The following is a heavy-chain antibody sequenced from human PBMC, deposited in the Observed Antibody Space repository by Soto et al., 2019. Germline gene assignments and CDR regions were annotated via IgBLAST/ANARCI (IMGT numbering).Heavy chain of an antibody. D-gene: IGHD4-17*01. J-gene: IGHJ6*02. Sequence: SLRLSCAASGFTFSSYGMHGVRQAAGKGLEWVAVISYDGSNKYYAGSVKGRFTISRDNSKNTLYLQMNSLRAEDTAVYYCAKGRNDYGDYYGMDVWGQGTTVTVSS. V-gene: IGHV3-30*18. CDR3: AKGRNDYGDYYGMDV. CDR1: GFTFSSYG. CDR2: ISYDGSNK.